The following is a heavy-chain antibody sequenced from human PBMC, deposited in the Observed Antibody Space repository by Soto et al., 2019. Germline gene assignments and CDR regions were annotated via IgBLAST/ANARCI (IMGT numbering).Heavy chain of an antibody. J-gene: IGHJ6*03. V-gene: IGHV4-59*01. D-gene: IGHD3-3*01. CDR3: ARVSHDFWSGYVYYYYYYMDV. CDR2: IYYSGST. CDR1: GGSISSYY. Sequence: SETLSLTCTVSGGSISSYYWSWIRQPPGKGLEWIGYIYYSGSTNYNPSLKSRVTISVETSKNQFSLKLSSVTAADTAVYYCARVSHDFWSGYVYYYYYYMDVWGKGTTVTVSS.